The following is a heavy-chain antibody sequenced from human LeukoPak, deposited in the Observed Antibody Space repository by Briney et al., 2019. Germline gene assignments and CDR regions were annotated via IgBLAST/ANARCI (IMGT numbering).Heavy chain of an antibody. V-gene: IGHV4-59*01. D-gene: IGHD3-16*01. Sequence: PSETVCLTCTVSGGSISSYYWSWIRQPPGKGLEWIGYIYYSGSTNYNPSLKSRVTISVDTSKNQFSLKLSSVTAADTAVYYCASSDGYDPVGFAYWGQEALATVSS. CDR1: GGSISSYY. CDR2: IYYSGST. J-gene: IGHJ4*02. CDR3: ASSDGYDPVGFAY.